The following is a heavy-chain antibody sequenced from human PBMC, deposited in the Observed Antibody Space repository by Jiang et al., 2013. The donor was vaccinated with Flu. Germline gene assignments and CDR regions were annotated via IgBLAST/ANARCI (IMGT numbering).Heavy chain of an antibody. Sequence: IYHGGSTSYNPSLKSRVTISVDKSKNQFSLNLNSVTAADTAVYYCATGGWLQMRPGWFDPWGQGTLVTVSS. V-gene: IGHV4-4*02. CDR3: ATGGWLQMRPGWFDP. CDR2: IYHGGST. D-gene: IGHD5-24*01. J-gene: IGHJ5*02.